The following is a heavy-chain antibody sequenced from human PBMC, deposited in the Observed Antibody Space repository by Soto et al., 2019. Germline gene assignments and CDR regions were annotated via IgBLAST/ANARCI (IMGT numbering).Heavy chain of an antibody. V-gene: IGHV3-9*01. CDR3: AKASELTIFGVVSRNAAFDI. CDR2: ISWNSGSI. D-gene: IGHD3-3*01. CDR1: GFTFDDYA. J-gene: IGHJ3*02. Sequence: EVQLVESGGGLVQPGRSLRLSCAASGFTFDDYAMHWVRQAPGKGLEWVSGISWNSGSIGYADSVKGRFTISRDNAKNSLYLQMNSLRAEDTALYYCAKASELTIFGVVSRNAAFDIWGQGTMVTVSS.